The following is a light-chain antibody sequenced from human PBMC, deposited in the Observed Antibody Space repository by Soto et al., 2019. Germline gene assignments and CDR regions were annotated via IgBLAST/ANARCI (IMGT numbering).Light chain of an antibody. CDR1: QTIRSY. Sequence: IQMTQSPSSLSASVGDRVTITCRASQTIRSYLNWHQQKPGKAPKLLLYAASTLQKGVPSRFSVSGSGTDFTLTISNLLPEDFATYYCQQCLGAPPEYTFSPGTKLEMK. CDR2: AAS. J-gene: IGKJ2*01. V-gene: IGKV1-39*01. CDR3: QQCLGAPPEYT.